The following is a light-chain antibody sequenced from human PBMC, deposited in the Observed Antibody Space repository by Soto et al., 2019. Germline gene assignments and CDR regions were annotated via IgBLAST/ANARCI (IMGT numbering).Light chain of an antibody. CDR2: GAS. J-gene: IGKJ5*01. V-gene: IGKV3-20*01. Sequence: VLTQSPGTLSLSPGERSTLSCMAIQSVGSSFLAWYQQKPGQAPRLLIHGASSRATGIPETFSGSGSGTNFTLTISSLEPEDFAVYYCQQHGSSPPITFGQGTRLEIK. CDR3: QQHGSSPPIT. CDR1: QSVGSSF.